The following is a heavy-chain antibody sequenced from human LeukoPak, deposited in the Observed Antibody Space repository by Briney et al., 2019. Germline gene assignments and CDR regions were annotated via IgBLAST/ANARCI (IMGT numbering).Heavy chain of an antibody. CDR2: ISGNGGST. Sequence: GGTLRLSCAASGFTFSSYAMTWVRQAPGKGLEWVSSISGNGGSTQYADSVQGRFAISRDNSKNTLYLQMNSLRAEDTAVYFCAKDPNGDYIGTFDIWGQGTMVTVSS. CDR3: AKDPNGDYIGTFDI. J-gene: IGHJ3*02. V-gene: IGHV3-23*01. CDR1: GFTFSSYA. D-gene: IGHD4-17*01.